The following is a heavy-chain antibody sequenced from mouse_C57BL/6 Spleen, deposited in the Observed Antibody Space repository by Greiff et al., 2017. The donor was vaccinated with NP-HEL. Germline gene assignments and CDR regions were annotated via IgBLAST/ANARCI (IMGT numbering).Heavy chain of an antibody. V-gene: IGHV1-64*01. CDR2: IHPNSGST. CDR1: GYTFTSYW. Sequence: QVQLQQSGAELVKPGASVKLSCKASGYTFTSYWMHWVKQRPGQGLEWIGMIHPNSGSTNYNEKFKSKATLTVDKSSSTAYMQLSSLTSEDSAVYYCARCYGSSWDYWGQGTTLTVSS. J-gene: IGHJ2*01. CDR3: ARCYGSSWDY. D-gene: IGHD1-1*01.